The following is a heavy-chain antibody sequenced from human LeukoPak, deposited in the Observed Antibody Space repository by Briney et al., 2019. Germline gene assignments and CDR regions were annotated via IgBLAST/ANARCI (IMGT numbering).Heavy chain of an antibody. D-gene: IGHD6-19*01. CDR1: GFTLSSYA. V-gene: IGHV3-23*01. CDR3: ARVQWLATGYYFDY. J-gene: IGHJ4*02. CDR2: TSSSDAGT. Sequence: GGSLRLSCAASGFTLSSYAMSGVRQAPGKGLEWVSATSSSDAGTYYADSVKGRFTISRDNAKNSLYLQMNSLRADDTAVYYCARVQWLATGYYFDYWGQGTLVTVSS.